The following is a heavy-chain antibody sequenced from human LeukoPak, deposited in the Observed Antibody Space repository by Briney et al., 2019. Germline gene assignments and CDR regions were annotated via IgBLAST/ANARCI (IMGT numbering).Heavy chain of an antibody. V-gene: IGHV4-59*08. CDR1: GGSISSYY. Sequence: PSETLSLTCTVSGGSISSYYWSWIRQPPGKGLEWIGYIYYSGSTNYSPSLKSRVTISVDTSKNQFSLKLSSVTAADTAVYYCARVGYGSGIFSWGQGTLVTVSS. CDR2: IYYSGST. J-gene: IGHJ5*02. D-gene: IGHD3-10*01. CDR3: ARVGYGSGIFS.